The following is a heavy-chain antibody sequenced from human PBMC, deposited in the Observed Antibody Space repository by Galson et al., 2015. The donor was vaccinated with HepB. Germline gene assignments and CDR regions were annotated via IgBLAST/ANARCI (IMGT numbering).Heavy chain of an antibody. V-gene: IGHV3-64D*06. CDR2: ISSNGGST. J-gene: IGHJ3*02. CDR1: GFTFSSYA. D-gene: IGHD3-22*01. CDR3: VKALSKITMIVVTPPGAFDI. Sequence: SLRLSCAASGFTFSSYAMHWVRQAPGKGLEYVSAISSNGGSTYYADSVKGRFTISRDNSKNTLYLQMSSLRAEDTAVYYCVKALSKITMIVVTPPGAFDIWGQGTMVTVSS.